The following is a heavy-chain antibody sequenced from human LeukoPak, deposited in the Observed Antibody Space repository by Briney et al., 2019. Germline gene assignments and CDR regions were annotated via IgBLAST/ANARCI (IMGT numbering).Heavy chain of an antibody. CDR2: IYTGGST. V-gene: IGHV4-4*09. CDR1: GGSISNYY. Sequence: PSQTLSLTYTVSGGSISNYYWSWIRQPPGKGLEWIGYIYTGGSTNYNPSLKSRVTISVDTSKNQFSLKLSSVTAPDTAVYYCARPHSSGWYGAFDIWGQGTMVTVSS. J-gene: IGHJ3*02. CDR3: ARPHSSGWYGAFDI. D-gene: IGHD6-19*01.